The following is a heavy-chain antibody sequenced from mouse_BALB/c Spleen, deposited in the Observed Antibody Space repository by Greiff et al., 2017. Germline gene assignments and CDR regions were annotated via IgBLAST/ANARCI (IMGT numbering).Heavy chain of an antibody. Sequence: VQLQQSGAELVRPGASVKLSCKASGYTFTSYWINWVKQRPGQGLEWIGNIYPSDSYTNYNQKFKDKATLTVDKSSSTAYMQLSSPTSEDSAVYYCTRGDYDRDYYAMDYWGQGTSVTVSS. CDR2: IYPSDSYT. J-gene: IGHJ4*01. V-gene: IGHV1-69*02. CDR1: GYTFTSYW. CDR3: TRGDYDRDYYAMDY. D-gene: IGHD2-4*01.